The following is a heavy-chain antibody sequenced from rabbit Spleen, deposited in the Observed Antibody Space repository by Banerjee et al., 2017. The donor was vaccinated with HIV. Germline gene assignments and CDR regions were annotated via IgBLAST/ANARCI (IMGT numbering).Heavy chain of an antibody. CDR3: ARDLTGVIGWNFGW. CDR1: GFTLTSYY. Sequence: HLKESGGGPVQPGGSLKLSCTASGFTLTSYYMNWVRQAPGKGLEWIGYIDPLFGTTYYANWVNGRFTISSHNAQNTLYLQLNSLTAADTATYFCARDLTGVIGWNFGWWGQGTLVTVS. D-gene: IGHD1-1*01. V-gene: IGHV1S7*01. J-gene: IGHJ4*01. CDR2: IDPLFGTT.